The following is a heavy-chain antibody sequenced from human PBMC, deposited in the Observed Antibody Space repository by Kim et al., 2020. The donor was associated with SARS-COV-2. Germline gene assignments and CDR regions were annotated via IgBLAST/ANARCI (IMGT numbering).Heavy chain of an antibody. D-gene: IGHD4-17*01. CDR3: ARGSGDPSQQIYYFDY. CDR2: IYYSGST. J-gene: IGHJ4*02. CDR1: GGSISSYY. V-gene: IGHV4-59*01. Sequence: SETLSLTCTVSGGSISSYYWSWIRQPPGKGLEWIGYIYYSGSTNYNPSLKSRVTISVDTSKNQFSLKLSSVTAADTAVYYCARGSGDPSQQIYYFDYWGQGTLVTVSS.